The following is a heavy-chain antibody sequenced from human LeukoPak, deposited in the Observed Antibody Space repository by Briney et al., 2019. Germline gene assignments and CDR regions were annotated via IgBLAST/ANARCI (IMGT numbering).Heavy chain of an antibody. CDR3: ARHSAYSSSWYPGNGEYYFDY. J-gene: IGHJ4*02. D-gene: IGHD6-13*01. V-gene: IGHV4-59*08. CDR1: GGSISSYY. Sequence: SETLSLTCTVSGGSISSYYWSWIRQTPGKGLEWMGYIYYSGSTNYNPSLKSRVTISVDTSKNQFSLKLSSVTAADTAVYYCARHSAYSSSWYPGNGEYYFDYWGQGTLVTVSS. CDR2: IYYSGST.